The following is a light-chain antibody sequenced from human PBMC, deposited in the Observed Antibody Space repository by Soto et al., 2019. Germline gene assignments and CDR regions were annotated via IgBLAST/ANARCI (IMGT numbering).Light chain of an antibody. CDR1: SSNIGNNY. CDR2: DNN. Sequence: QSVLTQPPSVSAAPGQKVTISCSGSSSNIGNNYVSWYQQLPGTAPKLLIHDNNNRPSGIPGRFSGSKSGTSATLGITGLQSGDEADYYCGTWDSSLSAVVFGGGTKVTVL. CDR3: GTWDSSLSAVV. J-gene: IGLJ2*01. V-gene: IGLV1-51*01.